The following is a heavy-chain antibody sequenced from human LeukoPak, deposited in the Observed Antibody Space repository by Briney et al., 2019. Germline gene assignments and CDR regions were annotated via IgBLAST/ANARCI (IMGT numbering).Heavy chain of an antibody. V-gene: IGHV4-59*01. CDR1: GGSISSYY. CDR2: LYYSGST. CDR3: ARDLYGDHSYFDY. Sequence: SETLSLTCIVSGGSISSYYWSWIRQPPGKGLEWIGYLYYSGSTNYNPSLKSRVTISVDTSKNRFSLKLSSVTAADTAVYYCARDLYGDHSYFDYWGQGTLVTVSS. D-gene: IGHD4-17*01. J-gene: IGHJ4*02.